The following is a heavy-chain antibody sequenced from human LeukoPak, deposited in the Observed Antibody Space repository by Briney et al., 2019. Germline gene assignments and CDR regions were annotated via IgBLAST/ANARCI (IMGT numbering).Heavy chain of an antibody. J-gene: IGHJ4*02. V-gene: IGHV3-30*02. Sequence: GGSLRLSCAASGLIFSNYGMHWVRQAPGKGLEWVTFTQYDGSSIYYADSVKGRFTISRDNSKNTVYLQMNSLRPEDTAVYYCVEEAGAVAGRFDHWGQGTLVTVSS. D-gene: IGHD6-19*01. CDR3: VEEAGAVAGRFDH. CDR1: GLIFSNYG. CDR2: TQYDGSSI.